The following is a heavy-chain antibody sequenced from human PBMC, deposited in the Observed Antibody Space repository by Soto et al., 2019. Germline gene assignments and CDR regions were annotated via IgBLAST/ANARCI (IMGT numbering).Heavy chain of an antibody. CDR2: IYYSGST. CDR1: GGSISSGGYY. V-gene: IGHV4-31*03. J-gene: IGHJ4*02. D-gene: IGHD3-22*01. CDR3: ARGQPYYYDSSGYYLDY. Sequence: SETLSLTCTVSGGSISSGGYYWSWIRQHPGKGLEWIGYIYYSGSTYYNPSLKSRVTISVDTSKNQFSLKLSSVTAADTAVYYCARGQPYYYDSSGYYLDYWGQGTLVTVS.